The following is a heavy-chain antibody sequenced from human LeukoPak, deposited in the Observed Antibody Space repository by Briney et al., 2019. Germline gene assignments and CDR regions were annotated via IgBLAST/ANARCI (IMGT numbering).Heavy chain of an antibody. CDR2: IYYSGST. J-gene: IGHJ4*02. CDR1: GGSISSYY. V-gene: IGHV4-59*01. Sequence: PSETLSLTCTVSGGSISSYYWSWIRQPPGKGLEWIGYIYYSGSTNYNPSLKSRVTIAVDTSKNQFSLKLNSVTAADTAVFYCARGTTVTSFDYWGQGTLVTVSS. CDR3: ARGTTVTSFDY. D-gene: IGHD4-11*01.